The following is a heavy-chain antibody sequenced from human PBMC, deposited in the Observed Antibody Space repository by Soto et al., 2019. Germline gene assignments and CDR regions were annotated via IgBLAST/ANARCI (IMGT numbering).Heavy chain of an antibody. CDR3: ARVLRYFDWLSPFDY. CDR1: GGSFSGYY. Sequence: QVQLQQWGAGLLKPSETLSLTCAVYGGSFSGYYWSWIRQPPGKGLEWIGEINHSGSTNYNPSLKSRVTISVDTSKNQCSLKLSSVTAADTAVYYCARVLRYFDWLSPFDYWGQGTLVTVSS. CDR2: INHSGST. V-gene: IGHV4-34*01. J-gene: IGHJ4*02. D-gene: IGHD3-9*01.